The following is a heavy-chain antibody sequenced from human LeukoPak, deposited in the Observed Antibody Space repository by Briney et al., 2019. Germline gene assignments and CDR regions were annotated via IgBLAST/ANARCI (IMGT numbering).Heavy chain of an antibody. CDR1: GGSIRSSSYY. CDR3: ARRTGGGWDYYGMDV. D-gene: IGHD6-19*01. V-gene: IGHV4-39*01. J-gene: IGHJ6*02. Sequence: PSETLSPTCAVSGGSIRSSSYYWGWIRQPPGKGLEWIGSIYYSGTTYYNPSLKSRVTISVDTSKNQFSLKLSSVTAADTAVYYCARRTGGGWDYYGMDVWGQGTTVTVSS. CDR2: IYYSGTT.